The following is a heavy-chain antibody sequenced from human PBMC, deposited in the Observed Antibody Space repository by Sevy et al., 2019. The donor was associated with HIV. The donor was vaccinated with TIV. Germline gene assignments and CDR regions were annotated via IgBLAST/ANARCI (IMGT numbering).Heavy chain of an antibody. CDR3: ARVKGADSVGDYGMDV. Sequence: GGSLRLSCAASGFTFSRYAMHWVRQAPGKGLEWLAVISYDGSTKYYTDSVKGRFTISRDNSKNTLYLQMNSLKVKDTAVYYGARVKGADSVGDYGMDVWGQGTTVTVSS. CDR2: ISYDGSTK. V-gene: IGHV3-30-3*01. D-gene: IGHD3-16*01. J-gene: IGHJ6*02. CDR1: GFTFSRYA.